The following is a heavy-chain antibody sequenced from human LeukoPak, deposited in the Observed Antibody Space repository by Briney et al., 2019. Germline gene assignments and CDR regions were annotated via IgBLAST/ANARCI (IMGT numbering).Heavy chain of an antibody. CDR1: GGSISSYY. D-gene: IGHD2-2*01. J-gene: IGHJ1*01. V-gene: IGHV4-59*12. CDR3: ARDGVYCSSTSCYLGE. Sequence: SETLSLTCTVSGGSISSYYWSWIRQPPGKGLEWIGYIYYSGGTYYNPSLKSRVTISVDTSKNQFSLKLSSVTAADTAVYYCARDGVYCSSTSCYLGEWGQGTLVTVSS. CDR2: IYYSGGT.